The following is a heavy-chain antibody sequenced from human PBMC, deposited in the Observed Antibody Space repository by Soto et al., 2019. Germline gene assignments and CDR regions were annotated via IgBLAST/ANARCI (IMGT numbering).Heavy chain of an antibody. CDR2: INPKSGGT. CDR3: ARGDSTDCSNGVCSFFYNHDMDV. V-gene: IGHV1-2*04. Sequence: ASVKVSCRASGYSFTDYNIHWVRQAPGQGLEWLGRINPKSGGTSTAQKFQGWVTMTTDTSISTASMELTRLTSDDTAIYYCARGDSTDCSNGVCSFFYNHDMDVWGQGTTVTVSS. CDR1: GYSFTDYN. D-gene: IGHD2-8*01. J-gene: IGHJ6*02.